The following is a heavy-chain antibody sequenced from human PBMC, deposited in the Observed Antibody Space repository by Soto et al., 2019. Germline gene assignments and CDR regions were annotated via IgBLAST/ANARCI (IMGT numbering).Heavy chain of an antibody. CDR1: GFTFSSYA. CDR2: ISYDGSNK. J-gene: IGHJ4*02. V-gene: IGHV3-30-3*01. Sequence: QVQLVESGGGVVQPGRSLRLSCAASGFTFSSYAMHWVRQAPGKGLEWVAVISYDGSNKYYADSVKGRFTISRDNSKNTLYLQMNSLRAEDTAVYYCARGSGSSWYNLEYWGQGTLVTVSS. D-gene: IGHD6-13*01. CDR3: ARGSGSSWYNLEY.